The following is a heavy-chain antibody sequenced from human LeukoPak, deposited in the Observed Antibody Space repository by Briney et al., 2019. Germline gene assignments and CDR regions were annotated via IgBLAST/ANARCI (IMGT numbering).Heavy chain of an antibody. Sequence: SQTLSLTCAISGDSVSSNSAAWNWIRQSPSRGLEWLGRTYYRSKWYNDYAVSVKSRITINPDTSKNQFSLQLNSVTPEDTAVYYCARGHRTTTIFGVVISEPNFDYWGQGTLVTVSS. CDR3: ARGHRTTTIFGVVISEPNFDY. CDR2: TYYRSKWYN. CDR1: GDSVSSNSAA. J-gene: IGHJ4*02. D-gene: IGHD3-3*01. V-gene: IGHV6-1*01.